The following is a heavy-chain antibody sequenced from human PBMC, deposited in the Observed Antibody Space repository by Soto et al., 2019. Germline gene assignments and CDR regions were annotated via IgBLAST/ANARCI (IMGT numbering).Heavy chain of an antibody. J-gene: IGHJ3*02. CDR1: GGTFSTYS. Sequence: QVQLVQSGAEVKKPGSAVKVSCKDSGGTFSTYSMFWVRQAPGQGLEWMGRIIPMLGIANYAQKSQSRVTITADKSTGTAYMELSSLRAEDTALYYCTIGSWSGEVFDIWGQGTMGTVSS. V-gene: IGHV1-69*02. CDR2: IIPMLGIA. CDR3: TIGSWSGEVFDI. D-gene: IGHD2-21*01.